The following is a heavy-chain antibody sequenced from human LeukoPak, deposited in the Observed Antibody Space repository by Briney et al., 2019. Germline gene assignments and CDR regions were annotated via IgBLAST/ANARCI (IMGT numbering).Heavy chain of an antibody. CDR2: IYYNGST. CDR3: ASAISEDFYYYYMDV. Sequence: SETLSLTCTVSGGSISSSYWTWIRQPPGKGLEWIGYIYYNGSTNYNPSLKSRVSTSADTSKDQVSLNLSSVTAADTAVYYCASAISEDFYYYYMDVWGKGTTVTVSS. D-gene: IGHD1-14*01. CDR1: GGSISSSY. V-gene: IGHV4-59*01. J-gene: IGHJ6*03.